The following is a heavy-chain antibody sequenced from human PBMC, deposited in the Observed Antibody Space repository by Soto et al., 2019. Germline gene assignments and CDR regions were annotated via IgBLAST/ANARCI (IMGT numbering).Heavy chain of an antibody. CDR2: FDHEDGAP. D-gene: IGHD5-12*01. Sequence: QVQVVQSGAEVKKPGASVKVSCKVSGYTLTYLSMHWVRQAPGKGLEWMGGFDHEDGAPIYAQKFQGGVTSPAHTSTHTANAELSSLRSQCTAVCYCAGRGTKWLRAPVDYWGQGTRVTVSS. V-gene: IGHV1-24*01. CDR1: GYTLTYLS. J-gene: IGHJ4*02. CDR3: AGRGTKWLRAPVDY.